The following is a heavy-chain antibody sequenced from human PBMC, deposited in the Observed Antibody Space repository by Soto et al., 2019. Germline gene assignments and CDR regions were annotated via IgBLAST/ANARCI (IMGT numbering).Heavy chain of an antibody. Sequence: SVTVSCKASGGTFSSYAISWVRQAPGQGLEWMGGIIPIFGTANYAQKFQGRVTITADESTSPAYMELSSLRSEHTAVYYCASPGYSSSWYLPYGMDVWGQGTTVTVSS. J-gene: IGHJ6*02. CDR2: IIPIFGTA. V-gene: IGHV1-69*13. CDR3: ASPGYSSSWYLPYGMDV. D-gene: IGHD6-13*01. CDR1: GGTFSSYA.